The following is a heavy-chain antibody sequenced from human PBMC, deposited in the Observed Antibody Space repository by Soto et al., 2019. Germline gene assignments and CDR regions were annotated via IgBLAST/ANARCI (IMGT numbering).Heavy chain of an antibody. V-gene: IGHV3-23*01. CDR2: ITVIDAGT. CDR1: GFTFSKSA. CDR3: AKAVSAVPGTGRSNFDY. Sequence: GGSLRLSCAASGFTFSKSAMSWVRQAPGKGLEWVSTITVIDAGTYYTDSVKGRFTIARDNPKNTLYLQMNSLRAEDTALYYCAKAVSAVPGTGRSNFDYWCQGTLVTVSS. D-gene: IGHD6-19*01. J-gene: IGHJ4*02.